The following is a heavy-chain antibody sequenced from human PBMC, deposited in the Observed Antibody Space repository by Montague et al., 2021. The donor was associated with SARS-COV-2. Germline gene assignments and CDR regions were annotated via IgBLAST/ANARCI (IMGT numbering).Heavy chain of an antibody. Sequence: SETLSLTCTVSGGSISSYHCSWIWQRQRKGMEWVGYMYFSGSSNSNPSLKSRVPLTVDTSTNQFSLKLSSVTAADTAGYYCARGFDIWGQGTMVTVSS. CDR1: GGSISSYH. CDR3: ARGFDI. V-gene: IGHV4-59*01. J-gene: IGHJ3*02. CDR2: MYFSGSS.